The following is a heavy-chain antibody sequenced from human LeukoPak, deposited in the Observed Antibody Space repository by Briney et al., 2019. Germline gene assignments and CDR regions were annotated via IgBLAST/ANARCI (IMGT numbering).Heavy chain of an antibody. CDR3: ARQVGYTSSSRWFDP. CDR2: IYYSGST. V-gene: IGHV4-39*01. CDR1: GGSMSSSDYY. J-gene: IGHJ5*02. D-gene: IGHD6-6*01. Sequence: PSETLSLTCTVSGGSMSSSDYYWGWIRQPPGKGLEWIGGIYYSGSTYYNPSLKSRVTISVDTSKNQFSLKLRSVTAADTAVYYCARQVGYTSSSRWFDPWGQGTLVTVSS.